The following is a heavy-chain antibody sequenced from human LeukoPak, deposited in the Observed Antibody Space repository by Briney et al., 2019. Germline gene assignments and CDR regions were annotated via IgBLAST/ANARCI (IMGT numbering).Heavy chain of an antibody. J-gene: IGHJ5*02. CDR3: ARDKADYPYNWFDP. CDR1: GGSISSYY. Sequence: SETLSLTCTVSGGSISSYYWSWIRQPAGKGLEWIARISGSGSTIYNPSLKSRVTMSLDTSKNQFSLKLTSVTAADTAIYYCARDKADYPYNWFDPWGQGTLVTVSS. CDR2: ISGSGST. V-gene: IGHV4-4*07. D-gene: IGHD4-11*01.